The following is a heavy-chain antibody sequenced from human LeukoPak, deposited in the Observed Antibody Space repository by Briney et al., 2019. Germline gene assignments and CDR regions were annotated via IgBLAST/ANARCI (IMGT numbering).Heavy chain of an antibody. D-gene: IGHD6-13*01. V-gene: IGHV1-69*06. CDR1: GGTFSSYA. J-gene: IGHJ4*02. CDR3: ARGVEAAAGTIYFDY. CDR2: IIPIFGTA. Sequence: GASVKVSCKASGGTFSSYAISWVRQAPGRGLEWMGGIIPIFGTANYAQKFQGRVTITADKSTSTAYMELSSLRSEDTAVYYCARGVEAAAGTIYFDYWGQGTLVTVSS.